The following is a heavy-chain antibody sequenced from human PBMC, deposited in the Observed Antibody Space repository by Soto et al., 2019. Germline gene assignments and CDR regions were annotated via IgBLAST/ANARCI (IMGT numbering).Heavy chain of an antibody. D-gene: IGHD6-13*01. Sequence: PGGSLRLSCAASGFTFDDYAMHWVRQAPGKGLEWVSGISWNSGSIGYADSVKGRFTISRDNAKNSLYLQMNSLRAEDTALYYCAKDQYSSSWYGPKQWLVPLDYWGQGTLVTVSS. CDR3: AKDQYSSSWYGPKQWLVPLDY. CDR1: GFTFDDYA. V-gene: IGHV3-9*01. CDR2: ISWNSGSI. J-gene: IGHJ4*02.